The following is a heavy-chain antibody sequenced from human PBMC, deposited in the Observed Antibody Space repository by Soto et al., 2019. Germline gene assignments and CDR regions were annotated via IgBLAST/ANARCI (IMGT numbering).Heavy chain of an antibody. J-gene: IGHJ6*02. CDR1: GFTFSRYG. Sequence: QVQLVESGGSVVQPGRSLRLSCAASGFTFSRYGMHWVRQAPGKGLEWVAVISYDGSNKYYADSVKGRFTISRDNSKNTLYLQMNSLRAEDTAVYYCAKDDSLDFRSGYVYGMDVWGQGTTVTVSS. CDR3: AKDDSLDFRSGYVYGMDV. V-gene: IGHV3-30*18. CDR2: ISYDGSNK. D-gene: IGHD3-3*01.